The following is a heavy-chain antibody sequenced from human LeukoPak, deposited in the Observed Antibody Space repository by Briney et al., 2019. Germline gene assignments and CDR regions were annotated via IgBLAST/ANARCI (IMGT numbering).Heavy chain of an antibody. J-gene: IGHJ5*02. Sequence: ASVKVCCKASGYGFAVYYMHWVRQAPGQGLEWVGWFKPNSGGTRSAQKFQGRVTMTRDTSISTAYMELSRLRHDDTAVYYCATNILVRDIINWIDPWGQGTLVTVSS. V-gene: IGHV1-2*02. D-gene: IGHD3-10*01. CDR2: FKPNSGGT. CDR3: ATNILVRDIINWIDP. CDR1: GYGFAVYY.